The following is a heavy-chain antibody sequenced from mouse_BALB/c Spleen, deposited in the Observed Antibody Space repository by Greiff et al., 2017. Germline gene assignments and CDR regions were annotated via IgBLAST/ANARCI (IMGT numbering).Heavy chain of an antibody. D-gene: IGHD2-2*01. Sequence: VQLQQSGAELVRPGVSVKISCKGSGYTFTDYAMHWVKQSHAKSLEWIGVISTYYGDASYNQKFKGKATMTVDKSSSTAYMELARLTSEDSAIYYCARGLWLRRDYFDYWGQGTTLTVSS. V-gene: IGHV1S137*01. CDR2: ISTYYGDA. CDR3: ARGLWLRRDYFDY. J-gene: IGHJ2*01. CDR1: GYTFTDYA.